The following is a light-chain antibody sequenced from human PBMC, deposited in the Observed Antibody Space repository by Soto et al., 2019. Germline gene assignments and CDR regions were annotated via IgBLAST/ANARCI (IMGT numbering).Light chain of an antibody. V-gene: IGLV2-14*01. Sequence: QSVLTQPASVSGSPGQSITISRTGTSSDVGGYNYVSWYQQHPGKAPKLMIYEVRNRPSGVSNRFSGSKSGNTASLTISGLQAEDAADYYCSSYTSSSTRVFGTGTKVTVL. J-gene: IGLJ1*01. CDR2: EVR. CDR3: SSYTSSSTRV. CDR1: SSDVGGYNY.